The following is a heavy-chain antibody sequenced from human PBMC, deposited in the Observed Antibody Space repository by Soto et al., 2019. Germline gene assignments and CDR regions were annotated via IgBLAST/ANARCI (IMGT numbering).Heavy chain of an antibody. CDR2: IYYSGST. V-gene: IGHV4-59*01. CDR3: ARGYCGGDCYSYNWFDP. Sequence: QVQLQESGPGLVKPSETLSLTCTVSGGSISSYYWSWIRQPPGKGLEWIGYIYYSGSTNYNPSLKSRVTISVDTSKNQFSLKLSSVTAADTAVYYCARGYCGGDCYSYNWFDPLGQGTLVTVSS. J-gene: IGHJ5*02. D-gene: IGHD2-21*02. CDR1: GGSISSYY.